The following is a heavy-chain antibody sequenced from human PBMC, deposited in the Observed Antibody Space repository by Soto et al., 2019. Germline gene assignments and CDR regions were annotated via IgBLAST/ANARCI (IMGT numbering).Heavy chain of an antibody. D-gene: IGHD3-9*01. V-gene: IGHV4-39*01. CDR2: VYYSGST. J-gene: IGHJ4*02. Sequence: SETLSLTCTVAGGSVSSSSYYWGWVRQPPGKGLEWIGSVYYSGSTCYNPSLESRVTISVDKSKNQFSLKLMSLSAADTAVYYCGRLEGLATISYYFDYWGQGALVTVSS. CDR3: GRLEGLATISYYFDY. CDR1: GGSVSSSSYY.